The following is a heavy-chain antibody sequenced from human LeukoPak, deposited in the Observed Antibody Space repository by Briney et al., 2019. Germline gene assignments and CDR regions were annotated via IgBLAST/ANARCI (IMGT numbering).Heavy chain of an antibody. Sequence: SETLSLTCTVSGGSISSYYWSWIRQPPGKGLEWIGYIYYSGSTNYNPSLKSRVTISVDTSKNQFSLKLSSVTAADTAVYCCARDRGYYYNWFDPWGQGTLVTVSS. D-gene: IGHD2/OR15-2a*01. V-gene: IGHV4-59*01. CDR2: IYYSGST. CDR3: ARDRGYYYNWFDP. J-gene: IGHJ5*02. CDR1: GGSISSYY.